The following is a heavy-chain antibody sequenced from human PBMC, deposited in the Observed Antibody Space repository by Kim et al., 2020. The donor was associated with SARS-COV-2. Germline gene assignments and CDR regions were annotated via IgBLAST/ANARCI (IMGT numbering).Heavy chain of an antibody. CDR1: GGSISSYY. CDR3: ARDLETFGEVSPIDP. D-gene: IGHD3-10*01. J-gene: IGHJ5*02. V-gene: IGHV4-59*01. Sequence: SETLSLTCTVSGGSISSYYWSWIRQPPGKGLEWIGYIYYSGSTNYNPSLKSRVTISVDTSKNQFSLKLSSVTAADTAVYYCARDLETFGEVSPIDPWGQGTLVTVSS. CDR2: IYYSGST.